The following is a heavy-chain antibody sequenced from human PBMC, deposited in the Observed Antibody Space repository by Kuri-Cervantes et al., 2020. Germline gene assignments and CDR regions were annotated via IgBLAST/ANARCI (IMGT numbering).Heavy chain of an antibody. J-gene: IGHJ4*02. CDR1: GFTFKDAW. CDR2: IKSKRDGGTT. D-gene: IGHD3-22*01. V-gene: IGHV3-15*01. Sequence: GGSLRLSCAASGFTFKDAWMSWVRQAPGKGLEWVGRIKSKRDGGTTDYAASVKGRFTISRDDSKNTLYLQMNSLKTEDTAVYYCATDYYYDTSGTYDYWGQGTLVTVSS. CDR3: ATDYYYDTSGTYDY.